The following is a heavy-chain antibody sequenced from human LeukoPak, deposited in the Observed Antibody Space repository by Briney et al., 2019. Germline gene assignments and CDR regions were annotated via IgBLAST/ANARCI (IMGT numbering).Heavy chain of an antibody. Sequence: GGSLRLSCAASGFTFSSYAMSWVRQAPGKGLEWVSAISGSGGSTYYADSVKGRFTISRDNSKNTLYLQMNSLRAEDTAVYYCAKAQGYSSSWPVGGAFDIWGQGTMVTVAS. CDR3: AKAQGYSSSWPVGGAFDI. D-gene: IGHD6-13*01. CDR1: GFTFSSYA. V-gene: IGHV3-23*01. J-gene: IGHJ3*02. CDR2: ISGSGGST.